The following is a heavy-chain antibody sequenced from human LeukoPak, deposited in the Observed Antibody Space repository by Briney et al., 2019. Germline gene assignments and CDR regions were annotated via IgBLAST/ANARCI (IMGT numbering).Heavy chain of an antibody. Sequence: GRSLRLSCAASGFTFVDYAMHWVRQAPGKGLEWVSGISWNSGSIGYADSVKGRFTISRDNAKNSLYLQMNSLRAEDTALYYCAKDLGAAPDAFDIWGQGTMVTVSS. CDR3: AKDLGAAPDAFDI. CDR2: ISWNSGSI. V-gene: IGHV3-9*01. J-gene: IGHJ3*02. D-gene: IGHD3-16*01. CDR1: GFTFVDYA.